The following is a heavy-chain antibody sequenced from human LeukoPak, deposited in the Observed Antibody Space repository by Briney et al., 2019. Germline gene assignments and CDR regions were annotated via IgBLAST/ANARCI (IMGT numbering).Heavy chain of an antibody. Sequence: GGSLRLSCAASGFTFSSYSMNWVRQAPGKGLEWVSSISSSSSYIYYADSVKGRFTLSRDNVKNSLYLQMNSLRAEDTAVYYCARVEADGDYAGLDYWGQGTLVTVSS. CDR3: ARVEADGDYAGLDY. CDR2: ISSSSSYI. J-gene: IGHJ4*02. V-gene: IGHV3-21*01. CDR1: GFTFSSYS. D-gene: IGHD4-17*01.